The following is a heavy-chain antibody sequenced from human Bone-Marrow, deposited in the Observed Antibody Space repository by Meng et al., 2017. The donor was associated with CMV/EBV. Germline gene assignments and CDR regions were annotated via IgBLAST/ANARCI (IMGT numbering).Heavy chain of an antibody. J-gene: IGHJ4*02. D-gene: IGHD1-26*01. Sequence: QVQLVQSGAEVKKPGSSVKVSCKTSGGTFNSYPVSWVRQAPGQGLEWMGGIIPIFGTANYAQKFQGRVTITADESTSTAYMELNSLRSDDTAVYYCARGSGTYDRLDHWGQGTLVTVSS. V-gene: IGHV1-69*12. CDR3: ARGSGTYDRLDH. CDR1: GGTFNSYP. CDR2: IIPIFGTA.